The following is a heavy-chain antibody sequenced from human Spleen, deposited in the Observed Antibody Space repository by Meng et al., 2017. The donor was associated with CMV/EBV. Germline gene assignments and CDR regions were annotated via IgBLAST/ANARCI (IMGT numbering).Heavy chain of an antibody. CDR1: GVTFRKTG. J-gene: IGHJ4*02. CDR3: AGLWI. CDR2: MSGDGREI. V-gene: IGHV3-7*01. D-gene: IGHD1-1*01. Sequence: GESLKISCAVSGVTFRKTGMSWLRQVPGKGLEWVADMSGDGREIYYVDSVKDRFTVSRDNAKNSLFLQMNSLRVEDTAVYYCAGLWIWGPGTLVTVSS.